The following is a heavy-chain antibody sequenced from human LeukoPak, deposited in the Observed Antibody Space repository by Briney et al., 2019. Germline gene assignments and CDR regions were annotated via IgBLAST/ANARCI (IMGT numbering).Heavy chain of an antibody. CDR3: ARYCSGGSCWFGDY. J-gene: IGHJ4*02. CDR1: GYTFTSYD. V-gene: IGHV1-8*02. D-gene: IGHD2-15*01. Sequence: ASVKVSCKASGYTFTSYDINWVRQATGQGLEWMGWMNPNSGNTGYAQRFQGRVTMTRDTSTSTVYMELSSLRSEDTAVYYCARYCSGGSCWFGDYWGQGTLVTVSS. CDR2: MNPNSGNT.